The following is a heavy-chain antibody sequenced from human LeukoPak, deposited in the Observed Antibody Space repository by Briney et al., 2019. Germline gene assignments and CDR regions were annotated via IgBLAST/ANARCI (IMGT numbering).Heavy chain of an antibody. V-gene: IGHV1-2*02. CDR2: INPNSGGT. CDR3: ARGGVLWFGERDKIDH. D-gene: IGHD3-10*01. Sequence: GASVKVSCKASGYTFTDYNMHWVRQAPGQGLEWMGWINPNSGGTNYAQKFQGRVTMTRDTSISTAYMELSSLRSEDTAVYYCARGGVLWFGERDKIDHWGQGTLVTVSS. J-gene: IGHJ4*02. CDR1: GYTFTDYN.